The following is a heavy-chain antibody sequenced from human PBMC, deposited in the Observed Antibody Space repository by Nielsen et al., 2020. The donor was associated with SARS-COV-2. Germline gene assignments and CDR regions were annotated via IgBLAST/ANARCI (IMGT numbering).Heavy chain of an antibody. D-gene: IGHD3-10*01. Sequence: ASVKVSCKASGYTFTGYYMHWVRQAPGQRLEWMGWINAGNGNTKYSQKFQGRVTITRDTSASTAYMELSSLRSEDTAVYYCAREPGINYYGSGSYVVYGMDVWGQGTTVTVSS. V-gene: IGHV1-3*01. CDR1: GYTFTGYY. CDR2: INAGNGNT. J-gene: IGHJ6*02. CDR3: AREPGINYYGSGSYVVYGMDV.